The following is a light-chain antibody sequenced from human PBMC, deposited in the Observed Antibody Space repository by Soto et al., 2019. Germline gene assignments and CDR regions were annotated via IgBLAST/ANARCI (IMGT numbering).Light chain of an antibody. CDR2: ATS. CDR3: QQCSSSPPWT. Sequence: DIQMTQSPSSLSASVGDRVTITCRASQSIASYLNWYQHKPGKAPNLLIYATSILQSGVPSRFSGSGSGTDFTLTISALQPEDFATDYWQQCSSSPPWTFGQGTKVEIK. J-gene: IGKJ1*01. V-gene: IGKV1-39*01. CDR1: QSIASY.